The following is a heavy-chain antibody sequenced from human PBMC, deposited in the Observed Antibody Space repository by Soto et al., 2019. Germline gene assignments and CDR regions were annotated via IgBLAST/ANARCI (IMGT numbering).Heavy chain of an antibody. D-gene: IGHD6-19*01. V-gene: IGHV4-34*01. CDR3: ARTSISVALTHFVY. Sequence: QVQLQQWGAGLLKPSETLSLTCAVYGGSFSGYYWSWIRQPPGKGLEWIGEINHSGSTNYNPSLKSRVTISVDTSKNQFSLKLSSVTAADTAVYYCARTSISVALTHFVYWGQGTLVTVSS. CDR2: INHSGST. CDR1: GGSFSGYY. J-gene: IGHJ4*02.